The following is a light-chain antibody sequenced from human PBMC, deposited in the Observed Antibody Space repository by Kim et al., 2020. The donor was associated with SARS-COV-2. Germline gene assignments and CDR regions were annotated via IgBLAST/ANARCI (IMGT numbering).Light chain of an antibody. V-gene: IGLV1-44*01. CDR2: SNS. J-gene: IGLJ2*01. Sequence: GQRLTISCSGTSSTIGSNSVHWYRQLPQTAPKLLIYSNSHRPSGVPDRLSGSKSGASASLAISGLQFEDESIYHCAAWDDGLNGLVFGGGSKVTVL. CDR1: SSTIGSNS. CDR3: AAWDDGLNGLV.